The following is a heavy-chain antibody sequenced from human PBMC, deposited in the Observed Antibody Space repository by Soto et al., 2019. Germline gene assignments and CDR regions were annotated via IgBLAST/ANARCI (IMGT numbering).Heavy chain of an antibody. CDR2: VYNSGST. J-gene: IGHJ5*02. CDR1: GVSIPSYN. D-gene: IGHD2-21*01. Sequence: SETLSLSCTVSGVSIPSYNWNWLRQPPGKALEWIGYVYNSGSTNYNPSLKSRVTISVDTSKNQFSLKVNSVTAADTAVYYCARRAVVAVTGSLDNWLDPWGQGILVTVS. V-gene: IGHV4-59*01. CDR3: ARRAVVAVTGSLDNWLDP.